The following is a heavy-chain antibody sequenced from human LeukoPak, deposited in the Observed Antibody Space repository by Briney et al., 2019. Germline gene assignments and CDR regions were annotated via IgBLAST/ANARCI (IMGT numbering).Heavy chain of an antibody. CDR2: MNPNSGNT. V-gene: IGHV1-8*01. D-gene: IGHD2-2*02. Sequence: ASVKVSCKASGYTFTSYDINWVRQATGQGLEWMGWMNPNSGNTGYAQKFQGRVTMTRNTSISTAYMELSSLRSEDTAVYYCARAGDEYCSSTSCYNPKLLSYYYGMDVWGQGTTVTVSS. CDR1: GYTFTSYD. J-gene: IGHJ6*02. CDR3: ARAGDEYCSSTSCYNPKLLSYYYGMDV.